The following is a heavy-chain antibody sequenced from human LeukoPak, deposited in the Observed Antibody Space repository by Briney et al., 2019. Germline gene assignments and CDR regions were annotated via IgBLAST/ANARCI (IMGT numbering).Heavy chain of an antibody. J-gene: IGHJ6*03. D-gene: IGHD6-19*01. V-gene: IGHV3-48*03. CDR1: GFTFSSYE. CDR3: AKSSGWNYYYYYMDV. Sequence: QSGGSLRLSCAASGFTFSSYEMNWVRQAPGKGLEWVSYISSSGTTIYYADSVKGRFTLSRDNAKNSLYLQMNSLRAEDTAVYYCAKSSGWNYYYYYMDVWGKGTTVIASS. CDR2: ISSSGTTI.